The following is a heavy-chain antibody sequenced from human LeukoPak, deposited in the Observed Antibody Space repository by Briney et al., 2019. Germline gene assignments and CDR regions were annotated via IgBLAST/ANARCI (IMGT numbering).Heavy chain of an antibody. CDR1: GDSVSSNSAA. CDR3: ARGGGLLESGSQGDFDY. V-gene: IGHV6-1*01. J-gene: IGHJ4*02. D-gene: IGHD1-26*01. CDR2: TYYRSKWYN. Sequence: SQTLSLTCAISGDSVSSNSAAWNWIRQSPSRGLEWLGRTYYRSKWYNDYAVSVKSRITINPDTSKNQFSLQLNSVTPEDTAVYYCARGGGLLESGSQGDFDYWGQGTLVTVSS.